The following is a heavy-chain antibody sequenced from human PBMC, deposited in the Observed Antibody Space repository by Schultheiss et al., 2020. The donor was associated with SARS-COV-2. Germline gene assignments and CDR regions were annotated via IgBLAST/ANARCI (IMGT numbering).Heavy chain of an antibody. CDR1: GFTFSDYY. CDR3: ARDPYGDYLTIDY. V-gene: IGHV3-11*04. CDR2: ISSSGSTI. Sequence: GGSLRLSCAASGFTFSDYYMSWIRQAPGKGLEWVSYISSSGSTIYYADSVKGRFTISRDNSKNTLYLQMNSLRAEDTAVYYCARDPYGDYLTIDYWGQGTLVTVSS. D-gene: IGHD4-17*01. J-gene: IGHJ4*02.